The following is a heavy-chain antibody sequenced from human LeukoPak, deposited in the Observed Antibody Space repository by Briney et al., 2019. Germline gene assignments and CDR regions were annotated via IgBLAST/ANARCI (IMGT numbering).Heavy chain of an antibody. V-gene: IGHV3-73*01. D-gene: IGHD5-24*01. J-gene: IGHJ3*02. CDR3: TRLSRGEMATINAFDI. CDR2: IRSKANSYAT. CDR1: GFTFSGSA. Sequence: GGSLRLSCAASGFTFSGSAMHWVRQASGKGLEWVGRIRSKANSYATAYAASVKGRFTISRDDSKNTAYLQMNSLKTEDTAVYYCTRLSRGEMATINAFDIWGQGTMVTVSS.